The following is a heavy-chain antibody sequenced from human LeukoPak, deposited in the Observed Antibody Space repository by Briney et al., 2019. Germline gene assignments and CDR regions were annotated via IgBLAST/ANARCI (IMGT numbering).Heavy chain of an antibody. CDR3: ARLAPAGSGSYFDY. V-gene: IGHV1-2*02. Sequence: GASVTVSCKASGYTFTGYYMHWVRQAPGQGLEWMGWINPNSGGTNYAQKFQGRVTMTRDTSISTAYMELSRLRSDDTAVYYCARLAPAGSGSYFDYWGQGTLVTVSS. CDR1: GYTFTGYY. J-gene: IGHJ4*02. D-gene: IGHD3-10*01. CDR2: INPNSGGT.